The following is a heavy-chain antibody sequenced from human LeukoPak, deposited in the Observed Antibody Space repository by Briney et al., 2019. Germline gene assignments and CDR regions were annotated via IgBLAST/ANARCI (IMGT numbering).Heavy chain of an antibody. CDR3: ASADCSSTSCYTGDYYYYYGMDV. Sequence: ASVKVSCKASGDTFTSYDINWVRQATGQGLEWMGWMNPNSGNTGYAQKFQGRVTMTRNTSISTAYMELSSLRSEDTAVYYCASADCSSTSCYTGDYYYYYGMDVWGQGTTVTVSS. D-gene: IGHD2-2*02. J-gene: IGHJ6*02. CDR1: GDTFTSYD. CDR2: MNPNSGNT. V-gene: IGHV1-8*01.